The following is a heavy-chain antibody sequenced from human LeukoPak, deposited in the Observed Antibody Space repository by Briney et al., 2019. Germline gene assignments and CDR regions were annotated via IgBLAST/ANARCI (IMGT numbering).Heavy chain of an antibody. CDR2: ISSSSSTI. J-gene: IGHJ6*02. CDR1: GFSFSSYS. D-gene: IGHD2-15*01. V-gene: IGHV3-48*01. CDR3: ARDFGGV. Sequence: GGSLRLSCAASGFSFSSYSMNWVRQAPGKGLEWVSYISSSSSTIYYADSVKGRFTISRDNSKNTLYLQMNSLRAEDTAVYYCARDFGGVWGQGTTVTVSS.